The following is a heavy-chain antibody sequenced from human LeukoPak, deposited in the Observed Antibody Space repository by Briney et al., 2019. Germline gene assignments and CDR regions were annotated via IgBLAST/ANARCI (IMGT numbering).Heavy chain of an antibody. Sequence: PSETLSLTCAVYGGSFSGYYWSWIRQPPGKGLEWIGEINHSGSTNYNPSLKSRVTISVDTSKNQFSLKLSSVTAADTAVYYCARGPEGYAFDIWGQGTMVTVPS. V-gene: IGHV4-34*01. CDR3: ARGPEGYAFDI. CDR2: INHSGST. J-gene: IGHJ3*02. CDR1: GGSFSGYY.